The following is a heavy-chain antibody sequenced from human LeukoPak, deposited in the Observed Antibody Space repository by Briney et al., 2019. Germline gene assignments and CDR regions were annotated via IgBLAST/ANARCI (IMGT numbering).Heavy chain of an antibody. CDR2: IIPIFGTA. J-gene: IGHJ6*03. V-gene: IGHV1-69*05. CDR3: ARSPGEWLSPVFFYYYYMDV. D-gene: IGHD3-3*01. CDR1: GGNFSSYA. Sequence: SVKVSCKASGGNFSSYAISWVRQAPGQGLEWMGWIIPIFGTANYAQKFQGRVTITTDESTSTAYMELSSLRSEDTAVYYCARSPGEWLSPVFFYYYYMDVWGKGTTVTVSS.